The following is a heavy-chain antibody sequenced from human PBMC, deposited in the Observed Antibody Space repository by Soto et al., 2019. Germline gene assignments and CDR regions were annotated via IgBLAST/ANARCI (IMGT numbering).Heavy chain of an antibody. V-gene: IGHV4-59*01. CDR2: VYYSGST. CDR3: ARGGRSAYYYYMGV. J-gene: IGHJ6*03. Sequence: QVQLQESGPGLMKPSETLSLTCTVSGGSISTWSWVRQPPGKGLEWIGYVYYSGSTNYNPSLKSRVTISVDTSKNQFSLKLTSVTAADTAMYYCARGGRSAYYYYMGVWGKGTTVTVSS. CDR1: GGSIST.